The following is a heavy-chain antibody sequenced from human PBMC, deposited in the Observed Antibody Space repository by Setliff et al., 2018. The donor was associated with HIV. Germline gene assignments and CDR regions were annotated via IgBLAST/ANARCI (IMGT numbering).Heavy chain of an antibody. CDR3: ARSSYQQVDQKWVNWFDP. CDR2: INPNSGVT. V-gene: IGHV1-2*06. J-gene: IGHJ5*02. Sequence: ASVKVSCKTSGYTFTDYYIHWVRQAPGQGLEWMGRINPNSGVTNYTQKFQGRVAMTRDTSINAVNMELSRLTFGDTAVYYCARSSYQQVDQKWVNWFDPWGQGTLVTVSS. CDR1: GYTFTDYY. D-gene: IGHD3-16*02.